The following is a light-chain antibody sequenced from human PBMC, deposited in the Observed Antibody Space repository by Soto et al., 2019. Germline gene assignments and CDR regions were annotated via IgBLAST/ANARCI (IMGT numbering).Light chain of an antibody. J-gene: IGKJ5*01. V-gene: IGKV3-20*01. CDR1: QSLSSNF. CDR3: QQHDSLPIP. Sequence: LPQSPATLSLSPGERATLSCRASQSLSSNFLAWYQQKPGQAPRLLIYGASSRATGIPDRFSGAGSGTDFTLTISRLEPEDFALYYCQQHDSLPIPFGQGTRLEI. CDR2: GAS.